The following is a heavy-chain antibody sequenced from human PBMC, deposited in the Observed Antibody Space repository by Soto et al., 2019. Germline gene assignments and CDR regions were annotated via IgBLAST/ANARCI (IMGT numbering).Heavy chain of an antibody. V-gene: IGHV4-34*01. J-gene: IGHJ1*01. CDR1: GGSFSGYY. CDR2: INHSGST. Sequence: QVQLQQWGAGLLKPSETLSLTCAVYGGSFSGYYWRWIRQPPGKGLEWIGEINHSGSTNYNPSLKSRVTIAVDTFKTQFSLKLSSLTPADTAVYSCARGKGRILWFGESEYFQHWGQGTLVTVSS. D-gene: IGHD3-10*01. CDR3: ARGKGRILWFGESEYFQH.